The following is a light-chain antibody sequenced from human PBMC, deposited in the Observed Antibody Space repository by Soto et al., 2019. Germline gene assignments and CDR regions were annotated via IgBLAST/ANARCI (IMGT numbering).Light chain of an antibody. Sequence: QSPLTQPASVSGSPGQSITISCTGTSSDVGAYDYVSWYQQHPDKAPKLMIYEVSNRPSGVSNRFSGSKSVNTATLTISGPQADDEADYYCSSYTSSSTRVFGTGTKLTVL. V-gene: IGLV2-14*03. CDR3: SSYTSSSTRV. CDR1: SSDVGAYDY. CDR2: EVS. J-gene: IGLJ1*01.